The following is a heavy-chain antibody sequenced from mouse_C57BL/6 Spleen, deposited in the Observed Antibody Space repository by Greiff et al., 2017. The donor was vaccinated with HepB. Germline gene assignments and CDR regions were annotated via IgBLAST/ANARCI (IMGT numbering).Heavy chain of an antibody. CDR1: GYSITSGYY. D-gene: IGHD1-1*01. V-gene: IGHV3-6*01. CDR3: AREVMTTGDAWFAY. Sequence: EVQRVESGPGLVKPSQSLSLTCSVTGYSITSGYYWNWIRQFPGNKLEWMGYISYDGSNNYNPSLKNRISITRDTSKNQFFLKLNSVTTEDTATYYCAREVMTTGDAWFAYWGQGTLVTVSA. CDR2: ISYDGSN. J-gene: IGHJ3*01.